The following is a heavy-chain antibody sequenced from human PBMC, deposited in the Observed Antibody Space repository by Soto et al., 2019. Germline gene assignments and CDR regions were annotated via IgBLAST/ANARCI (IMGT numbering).Heavy chain of an antibody. CDR3: AHRRGSSGWYATDAFDI. Sequence: QITLKESGPTLVKPTQTLTLTCTFSGFSLSTSGVCVGWIRQPPGNALEWLALIYWDDGKRYSLSLKSRLTISKDTYNNQVVLTLTNMDPVDKATYYCAHRRGSSGWYATDAFDIWGQGTMLTVSS. V-gene: IGHV2-5*02. CDR1: GFSLSTSGVC. CDR2: IYWDDGK. D-gene: IGHD6-19*01. J-gene: IGHJ3*02.